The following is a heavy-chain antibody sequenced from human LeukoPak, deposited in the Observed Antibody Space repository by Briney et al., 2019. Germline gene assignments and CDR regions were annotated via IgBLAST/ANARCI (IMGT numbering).Heavy chain of an antibody. Sequence: GGSLTLSCAASGFSVSIKYMNWVRQAPGKGLEWVSIIYSGADTYYPDSVKGRFTISRDTSTNTLFLHMNNVRVEDTAVYYCARVGDHYHWYLDLWGRGTLVSVSS. J-gene: IGHJ2*01. CDR1: GFSVSIKY. D-gene: IGHD3-10*01. CDR3: ARVGDHYHWYLDL. CDR2: IYSGADT. V-gene: IGHV3-53*01.